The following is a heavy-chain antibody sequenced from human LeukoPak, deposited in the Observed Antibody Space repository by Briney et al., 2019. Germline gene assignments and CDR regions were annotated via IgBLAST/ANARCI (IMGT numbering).Heavy chain of an antibody. D-gene: IGHD4-17*01. CDR3: ATEPPYGDYLDY. V-gene: IGHV4-30-2*01. J-gene: IGHJ4*02. CDR1: GGSISSGGYS. CDR2: ICHSGST. Sequence: SETLSLTCAVSGGSISSGGYSWSWIRQPPGKGLEWIGYICHSGSTYYNPSLKSRVTISVDRSKNQFSLKLSSVTAADTAVYYCATEPPYGDYLDYWGQGTLVTVSS.